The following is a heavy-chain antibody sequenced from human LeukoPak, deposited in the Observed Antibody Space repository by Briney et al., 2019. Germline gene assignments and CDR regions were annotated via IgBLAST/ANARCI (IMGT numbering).Heavy chain of an antibody. Sequence: GRSLRLSCAASGFTFSSYAMHWVRQAPGKGLEWVAVISYDGSNKYYADSVKGRFTISRDNSKNTLYLQMNSLRAEDTAVYYCAKDGEIVVVTYYFDYWGQGTLVTVSS. V-gene: IGHV3-30-3*01. CDR1: GFTFSSYA. CDR2: ISYDGSNK. CDR3: AKDGEIVVVTYYFDY. J-gene: IGHJ4*02. D-gene: IGHD3-22*01.